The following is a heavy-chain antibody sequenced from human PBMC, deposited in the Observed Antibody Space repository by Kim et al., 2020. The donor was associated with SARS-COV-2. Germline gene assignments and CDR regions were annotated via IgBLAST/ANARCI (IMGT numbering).Heavy chain of an antibody. J-gene: IGHJ3*02. CDR1: GGSISRYY. D-gene: IGHD6-13*01. CDR2: IYYSGST. Sequence: SETLSLTCTVSGGSISRYYWSWIRQPPGKGLEWIGYIYYSGSTNYNPSPKSRLTISVDTSKNQFSLKLSSVTAADTAVYYCARLGLYGAGTLKSAFDIWGQGTMVTVSS. V-gene: IGHV4-59*08. CDR3: ARLGLYGAGTLKSAFDI.